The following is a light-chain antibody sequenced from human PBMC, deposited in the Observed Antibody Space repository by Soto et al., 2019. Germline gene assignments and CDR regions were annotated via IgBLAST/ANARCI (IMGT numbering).Light chain of an antibody. CDR3: CSYAGRSPQRV. V-gene: IGLV2-23*01. CDR2: EGS. J-gene: IGLJ2*01. CDR1: SSDVGSYNL. Sequence: QSVLTQPASVSGSPGQSITISCTGTSSDVGSYNLVSWYQQHPGKAPKLMIYEGSKRPSGVSNRFSGSKSGNTASLTISGLQAEDEAEYYCCSYAGRSPQRVFGGGTKLTVL.